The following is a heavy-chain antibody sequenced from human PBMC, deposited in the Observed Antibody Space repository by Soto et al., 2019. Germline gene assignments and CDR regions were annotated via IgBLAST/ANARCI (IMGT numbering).Heavy chain of an antibody. Sequence: GGSLRLSCAASGFTFSSYGMHWVRQAPGKGLEWVAVIWYDGSNKYYADSVKGRFTISRDNSKNTLYLQMNSLRAEDTAVYYCARDGEMATINSWFDPWGQGTLVTVSS. J-gene: IGHJ5*02. CDR1: GFTFSSYG. CDR2: IWYDGSNK. V-gene: IGHV3-33*01. CDR3: ARDGEMATINSWFDP. D-gene: IGHD5-12*01.